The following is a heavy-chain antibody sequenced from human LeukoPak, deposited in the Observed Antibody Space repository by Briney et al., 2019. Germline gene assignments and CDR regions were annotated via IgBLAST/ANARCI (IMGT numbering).Heavy chain of an antibody. J-gene: IGHJ4*02. CDR1: GFTFSSYA. CDR2: ISGSGGST. CDR3: AKAPGSSWYDY. Sequence: GGSLRLPCAAPGFTFSSYAMSWVRQAPGKGLEWVSAISGSGGSTYYADSVKGRFTISRDNSKNTLYLQMNSLRAEDTAVYYCAKAPGSSWYDYWGQGTLVTVSS. V-gene: IGHV3-23*01. D-gene: IGHD6-13*01.